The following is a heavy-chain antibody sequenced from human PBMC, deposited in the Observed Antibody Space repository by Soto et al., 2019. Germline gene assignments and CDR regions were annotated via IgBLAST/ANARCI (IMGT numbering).Heavy chain of an antibody. CDR2: IYYIGTT. CDR3: ARGSTYYGFVN. D-gene: IGHD3-10*01. V-gene: IGHV4-30-4*01. CDR1: GDSIGSVDYY. J-gene: IGHJ4*02. Sequence: QVQLQESGPRLVKPSQTLSLTCTVSGDSIGSVDYYWTWIRQPPGKGLEWIGYIYYIGTTFYNPSLESRGNISVDTSKNQFSLRVTSVTDAETAVYYCARGSTYYGFVNWGQGTLITVSS.